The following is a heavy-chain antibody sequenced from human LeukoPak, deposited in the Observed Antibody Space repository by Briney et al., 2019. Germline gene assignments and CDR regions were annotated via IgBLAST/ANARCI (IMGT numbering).Heavy chain of an antibody. V-gene: IGHV3-73*01. CDR3: TRALVEYDFWSGYPHDAFDI. CDR1: GFTFSGSA. D-gene: IGHD3-3*01. Sequence: GGSLRLSCAAFGFTFSGSAMHWVRQASGKGLEWVGRIRSKANSYATAYAASVKGRFTISRDDSRNTAYLQMNSLKTEDTAVYYCTRALVEYDFWSGYPHDAFDIWGQGTMVTVSS. J-gene: IGHJ3*02. CDR2: IRSKANSYAT.